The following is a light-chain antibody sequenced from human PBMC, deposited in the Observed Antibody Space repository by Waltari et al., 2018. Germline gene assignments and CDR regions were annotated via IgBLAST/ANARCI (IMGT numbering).Light chain of an antibody. Sequence: DIQMTQSPSTLSACVGERVLFTCRASQSISKWLAWYQQKPGKAPKILIYKASTLESGVPSRCSGSGSGTKFSLTISSLQPEDFATYYCQQYNSYSLLSFGGGTKVEIK. J-gene: IGKJ4*01. CDR3: QQYNSYSLLS. CDR1: QSISKW. V-gene: IGKV1-5*03. CDR2: KAS.